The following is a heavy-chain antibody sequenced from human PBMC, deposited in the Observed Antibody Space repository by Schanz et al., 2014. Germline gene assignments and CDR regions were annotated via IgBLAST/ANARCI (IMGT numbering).Heavy chain of an antibody. CDR2: ISGSGGST. CDR1: TFTFDHYA. Sequence: EVQLLESGGGLVQPGGSLRLSCSASTFTFDHYAMSWVRQAPGKGLEWVSAISGSGGSTYYADSVKGRFTISRDNSKNTLYLQMSSLRAEDTAVYYCAKSQGSSFDSWGQGTLVTVSS. CDR3: AKSQGSSFDS. V-gene: IGHV3-23*01. J-gene: IGHJ4*02. D-gene: IGHD6-13*01.